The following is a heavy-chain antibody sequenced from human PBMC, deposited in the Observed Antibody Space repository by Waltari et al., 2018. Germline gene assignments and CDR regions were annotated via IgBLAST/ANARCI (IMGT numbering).Heavy chain of an antibody. V-gene: IGHV3-23*01. Sequence: EVQLLESGGGLVQPGGSLRLSCAASGFTFSTYAMNWVHQAPGRGLEWVSTISSSGGSTYYADSVKGRFTISRDNSKNTQYLQMNSLRAEDSAVYYCAKDRLYYGMDVWGQGPRSPSP. CDR3: AKDRLYYGMDV. CDR2: ISSSGGST. J-gene: IGHJ6*02. CDR1: GFTFSTYA.